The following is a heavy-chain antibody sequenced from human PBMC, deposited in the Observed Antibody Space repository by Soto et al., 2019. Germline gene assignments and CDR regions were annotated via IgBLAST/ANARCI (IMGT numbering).Heavy chain of an antibody. CDR2: ISSSSTYI. V-gene: IGHV3-21*01. CDR1: GFTSSSYS. Sequence: EVQLVESGGGLVQPGGSLRLSCAASGFTSSSYSMDWVRQAPGKGLEWVSSISSSSTYIHYADSVKGRFTISRDNAKNSLYRQLNSLSAEETAVYYCASQTSGYYYHGMDVWGQGTTVTVSS. J-gene: IGHJ6*02. CDR3: ASQTSGYYYHGMDV.